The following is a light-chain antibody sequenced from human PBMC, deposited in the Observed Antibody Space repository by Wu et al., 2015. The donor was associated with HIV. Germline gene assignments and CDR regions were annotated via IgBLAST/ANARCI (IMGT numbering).Light chain of an antibody. CDR1: QGINHY. CDR3: QQRINWPLT. J-gene: IGKJ5*01. V-gene: IGKV3-11*01. Sequence: ETVLTQSPATLSLSPGQRATLSCRASQGINHYLAWYQQKPGQAPSLLIYDASIRATGVPARFSGSGSGTDFTLTIDSLEPEDFVIYYCQQRINWPLTFGQGTRLEIK. CDR2: DAS.